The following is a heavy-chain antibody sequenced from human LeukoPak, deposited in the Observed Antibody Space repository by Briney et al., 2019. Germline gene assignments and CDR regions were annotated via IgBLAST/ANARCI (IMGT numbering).Heavy chain of an antibody. Sequence: SETLSLTCSVSGVSISSSSSYWGWIRQPPGKGLEWIESMYYSASTYYNPSLKSRVSMSVDTSKNQFSLKLNSVTAADTAVYYCARQETRAVAGPFDSWGQGILVTVSS. CDR3: ARQETRAVAGPFDS. CDR1: GVSISSSSSY. D-gene: IGHD6-19*01. CDR2: MYYSAST. V-gene: IGHV4-39*01. J-gene: IGHJ4*02.